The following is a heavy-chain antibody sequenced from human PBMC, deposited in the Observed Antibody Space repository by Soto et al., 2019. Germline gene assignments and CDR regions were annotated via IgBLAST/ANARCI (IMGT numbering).Heavy chain of an antibody. CDR3: ARGFGNYFYYYYGMDV. CDR2: IKQDGSEK. D-gene: IGHD1-26*01. Sequence: GGSLRLSCAASGFTFSSYWMSWVRQAPGKGLEWVANIKQDGSEKYYVDSVKGRFTISRDNAKNSLYLQMNSLRAEDTAVYYCARGFGNYFYYYYGMDVWGQGTTVTVS. J-gene: IGHJ6*02. V-gene: IGHV3-7*03. CDR1: GFTFSSYW.